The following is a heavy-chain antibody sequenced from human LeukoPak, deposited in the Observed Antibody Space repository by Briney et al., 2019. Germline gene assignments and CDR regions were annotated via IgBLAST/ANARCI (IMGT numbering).Heavy chain of an antibody. V-gene: IGHV3-20*04. J-gene: IGHJ4*02. CDR2: INWNGGST. Sequence: PGGSLRLSCAASGFTFDDYGMSWVRQAPGKGLEWVSGINWNGGSTGYADSVKGRFTISRDNAKNSLYLQMNSLRAEDTALYYCARVIPYYYDSSGYYYYFDYWGQGTLATVSS. CDR1: GFTFDDYG. D-gene: IGHD3-22*01. CDR3: ARVIPYYYDSSGYYYYFDY.